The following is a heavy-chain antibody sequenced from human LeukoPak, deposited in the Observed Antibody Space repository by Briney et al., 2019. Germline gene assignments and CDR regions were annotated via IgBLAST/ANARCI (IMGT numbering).Heavy chain of an antibody. J-gene: IGHJ4*02. Sequence: PGGSLRLSCAASGFTFSSYGMHWVRQAPGKGLEWVAVIWYDGSNKYYADSVKGRFTISRDNSKNTLYLQMNSLRAEDTAVYYCARIGYCSGGSCYPNFDYWGQGTLVTVSS. D-gene: IGHD2-15*01. CDR3: ARIGYCSGGSCYPNFDY. CDR1: GFTFSSYG. CDR2: IWYDGSNK. V-gene: IGHV3-33*01.